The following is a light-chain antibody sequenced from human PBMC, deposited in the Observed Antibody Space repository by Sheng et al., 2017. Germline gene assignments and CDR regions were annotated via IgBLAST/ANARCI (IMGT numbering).Light chain of an antibody. V-gene: IGKV1-5*03. CDR1: QNVRIW. CDR3: QQYSDDWS. J-gene: IGKJ1*01. Sequence: IQMTQSPSTLSASVGDRVTITCRASQNVRIWLAWYQHKPGKAPKALIYKASNLESGVPSRFSGGGSGTQFTLTITNLQPDDFATYYCQQYSDDWSFGQGTKVGKQT. CDR2: KAS.